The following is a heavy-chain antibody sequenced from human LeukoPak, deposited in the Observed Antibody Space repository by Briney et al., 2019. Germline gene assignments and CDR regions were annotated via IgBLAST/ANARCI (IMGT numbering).Heavy chain of an antibody. CDR1: GFTFSSYA. CDR3: AKDYYYDSRGYAFDI. Sequence: PGGSLRLSCAASGFTFSSYAMSWVRQAPGKGLEWVSAISGSGGSTYYGDSVKGRFTISRDNSKNTLYLQMNRLRAEDTAVYYCAKDYYYDSRGYAFDIWGQGTMVTVSS. V-gene: IGHV3-23*01. CDR2: ISGSGGST. J-gene: IGHJ3*02. D-gene: IGHD3-22*01.